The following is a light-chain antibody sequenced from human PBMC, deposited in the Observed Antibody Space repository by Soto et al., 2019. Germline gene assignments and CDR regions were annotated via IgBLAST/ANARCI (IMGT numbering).Light chain of an antibody. CDR1: QGVSRY. Sequence: IQLTQSPYSLSASVGESVTLTCLASQGVSRYLSWYQQKPGRAPILLISAASTLQSGVPARFSGSGSGTDFTLSITSLQPEDFATYYCQQLNTYPVTFGGGTKVDIK. J-gene: IGKJ4*01. V-gene: IGKV1-9*01. CDR3: QQLNTYPVT. CDR2: AAS.